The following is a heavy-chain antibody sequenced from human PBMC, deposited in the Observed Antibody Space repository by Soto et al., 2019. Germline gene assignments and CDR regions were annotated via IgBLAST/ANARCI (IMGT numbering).Heavy chain of an antibody. D-gene: IGHD1-26*01. CDR3: GRGRSGQIVIFY. Sequence: ASVKVSCKTSGYTFTGHYIHWVRQAPQQGPEWMGEIGPESGATRSSEKFRGRVTMTMDTSITTVYMELRNLSPDETAVYYCGRGRSGQIVIFYWAQGTPVTVSS. CDR1: GYTFTGHY. J-gene: IGHJ4*02. CDR2: IGPESGAT. V-gene: IGHV1-2*02.